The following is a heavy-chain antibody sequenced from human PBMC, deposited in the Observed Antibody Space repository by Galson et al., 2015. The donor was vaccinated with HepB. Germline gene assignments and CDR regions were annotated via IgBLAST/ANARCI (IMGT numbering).Heavy chain of an antibody. D-gene: IGHD3-22*01. Sequence: SLRLSCAASGFTFSSYAMSWVRQAPGKGLEWVSAISGSGGSTYYADSVKGRFTISRDNSKNTLYLRMNSLRAEDTAVYYCAKGAYYYDSSGYYYVEYFDYWGQGTLVTVSS. CDR2: ISGSGGST. CDR3: AKGAYYYDSSGYYYVEYFDY. CDR1: GFTFSSYA. J-gene: IGHJ4*02. V-gene: IGHV3-23*01.